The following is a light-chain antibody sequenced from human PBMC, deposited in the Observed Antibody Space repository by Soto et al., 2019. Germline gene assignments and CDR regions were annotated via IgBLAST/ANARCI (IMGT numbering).Light chain of an antibody. Sequence: IQMTQSPPSLSASVGARVTITCWASQSISSYLNWYQQKPGKAHKLLIYAASSRERGVASRFSGSGSGTDFTLTTSSLQPEDFATYYCQQSYSTPVTFGQGTKVDIK. CDR2: AAS. J-gene: IGKJ1*01. CDR1: QSISSY. CDR3: QQSYSTPVT. V-gene: IGKV1-39*01.